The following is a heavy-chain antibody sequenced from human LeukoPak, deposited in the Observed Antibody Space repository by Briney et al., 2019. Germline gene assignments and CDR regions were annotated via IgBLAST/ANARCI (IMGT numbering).Heavy chain of an antibody. CDR1: GGSFSGYY. Sequence: SETLSLTCAVYGGSFSGYYWSWIRQPPGKGLEWIGEINHSGSTNYNPSLKSRVTISVDTSKNQFSLKLSSVTAADTAVYYCARANLLYSSSWGWFDPWGQGTLVTVSS. V-gene: IGHV4-34*01. D-gene: IGHD6-13*01. J-gene: IGHJ5*02. CDR3: ARANLLYSSSWGWFDP. CDR2: INHSGST.